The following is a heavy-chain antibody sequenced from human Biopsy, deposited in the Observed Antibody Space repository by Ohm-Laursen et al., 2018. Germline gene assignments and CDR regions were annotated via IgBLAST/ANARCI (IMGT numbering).Heavy chain of an antibody. CDR3: ATGPVQMVYANLRGEFAS. CDR2: ISASDDSK. V-gene: IGHV3-23*01. CDR1: GFTFTNYA. D-gene: IGHD2-8*01. J-gene: IGHJ5*02. Sequence: SLRLSCAASGFTFTNYAMSWVRRAPGKGLEWVSSISASDDSKYYGDSVKGRFTISRDSPTNTLYLQMNGLRADDTAVYYCATGPVQMVYANLRGEFASWGQGALVTVSS.